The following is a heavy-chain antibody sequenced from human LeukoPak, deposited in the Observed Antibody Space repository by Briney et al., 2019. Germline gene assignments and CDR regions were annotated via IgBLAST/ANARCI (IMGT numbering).Heavy chain of an antibody. J-gene: IGHJ4*02. CDR1: GFTFSSYG. CDR2: ISYDGSNK. CDR3: AKDPGYSYGWSFDY. Sequence: GGSLRLSCAASGFTFSSYGMHWVRQAPGKGLEWVAVISYDGSNKYYADSVKGRFTISRDNSKNTLHLQMNSLRAEDTAVYYCAKDPGYSYGWSFDYWGQGTLVTVSS. D-gene: IGHD5-18*01. V-gene: IGHV3-30*18.